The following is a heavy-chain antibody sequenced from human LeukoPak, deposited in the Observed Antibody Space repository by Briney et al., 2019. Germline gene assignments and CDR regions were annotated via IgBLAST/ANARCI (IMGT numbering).Heavy chain of an antibody. Sequence: SETLSLTCAISGGSFGGYYWSYIRQPPGKGLEWLGEINHGGKTYYNPSLKSRATISLDTSKNQFSLKLSSVTAADTAVYYCASGIGAAADYFYYYMDVWGKGTTVTVSS. D-gene: IGHD6-13*01. CDR3: ASGIGAAADYFYYYMDV. CDR1: GGSFGGYY. J-gene: IGHJ6*03. V-gene: IGHV4-34*01. CDR2: INHGGKT.